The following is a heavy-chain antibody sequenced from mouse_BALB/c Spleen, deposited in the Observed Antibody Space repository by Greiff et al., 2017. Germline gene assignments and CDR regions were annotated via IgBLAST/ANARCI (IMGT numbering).Heavy chain of an antibody. V-gene: IGHV5-6-4*01. CDR3: TRDETGYYAMDY. CDR1: GFTFSSYT. J-gene: IGHJ4*01. Sequence: EVQLVESGGGLVKPGGSLKLSCAASGFTFSSYTMSWVRQTPEKRLEWVATISSGGSYTYYPDSVKGRFTISRDNAKNTLYLQMSSLKSEDTAMYYCTRDETGYYAMDYWGQGTSVTVSS. D-gene: IGHD3-1*01. CDR2: ISSGGSYT.